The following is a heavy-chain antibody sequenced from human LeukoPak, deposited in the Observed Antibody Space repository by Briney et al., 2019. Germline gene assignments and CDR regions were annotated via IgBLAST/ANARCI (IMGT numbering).Heavy chain of an antibody. J-gene: IGHJ4*02. D-gene: IGHD1-14*01. Sequence: GGSPRLSCTASGFSFNKYGTHWVRQAPGKGLEWVTFIQYDDSVKFYADSVKGRFSISRDNSKNTVYLQMNSLRSEDTGLYFCAQDVRIEEVPLLGPGFWGQGTLVTVSS. CDR3: AQDVRIEEVPLLGPGF. V-gene: IGHV3-30*02. CDR2: IQYDDSVK. CDR1: GFSFNKYG.